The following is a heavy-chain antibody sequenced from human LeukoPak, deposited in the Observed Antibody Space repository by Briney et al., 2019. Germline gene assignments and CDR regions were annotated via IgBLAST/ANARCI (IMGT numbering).Heavy chain of an antibody. Sequence: PSETLSLTCTVSGGSISGYYWSWIRQPPGKGLEWIGYIYYSGSTNYNPSLKSRVTISVDTSKNQFSLKLSSVTAADTAVYYCARTPYYYFDYWGQGTLVTVSS. CDR3: ARTPYYYFDY. V-gene: IGHV4-59*08. J-gene: IGHJ4*02. CDR1: GGSISGYY. D-gene: IGHD2-8*01. CDR2: IYYSGST.